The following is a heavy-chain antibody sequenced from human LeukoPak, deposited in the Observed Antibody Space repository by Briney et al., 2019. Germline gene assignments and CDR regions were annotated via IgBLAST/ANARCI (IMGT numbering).Heavy chain of an antibody. CDR2: TYYSGST. Sequence: SETLSLTCTVSGGSISSYYWSWIRQPPGKGLEWIGYTYYSGSTNYNPSLKSRVTISVDTSKNQFSLRLSSVTAADTAVYYCATPTFYYDSGDYYFHYWGLGTLVTVSS. V-gene: IGHV4-59*08. CDR1: GGSISSYY. J-gene: IGHJ4*02. CDR3: ATPTFYYDSGDYYFHY. D-gene: IGHD3-10*01.